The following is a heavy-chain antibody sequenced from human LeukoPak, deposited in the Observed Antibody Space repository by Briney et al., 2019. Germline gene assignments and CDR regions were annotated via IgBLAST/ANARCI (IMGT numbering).Heavy chain of an antibody. Sequence: SETLSLTCTVSGDSISSDSYYWSWIRQPAGKGLEWIGRIYTSGSTSYNPSLKSRVTISMDTSKNQFSLKLSSVTAADTAVYYCARVSYSSGWYRPDYWGQGTLVTVSS. CDR2: IYTSGST. CDR1: GDSISSDSYY. V-gene: IGHV4-61*02. J-gene: IGHJ4*02. CDR3: ARVSYSSGWYRPDY. D-gene: IGHD6-19*01.